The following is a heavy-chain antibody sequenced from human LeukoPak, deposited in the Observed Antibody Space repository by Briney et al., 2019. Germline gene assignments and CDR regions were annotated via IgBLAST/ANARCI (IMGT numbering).Heavy chain of an antibody. D-gene: IGHD3-3*01. CDR3: ASSLRGYYSHFDY. Sequence: ASVKVSCKTSGYTFTAYYMHWVRQAPGQGLEWMGWINPNSGGTNYAQKFQGRVTMTRDTSTSTVYMELSSLRSEDTAVYYCASSLRGYYSHFDYWGQGTLVTVSS. CDR1: GYTFTAYY. CDR2: INPNSGGT. J-gene: IGHJ4*02. V-gene: IGHV1-2*02.